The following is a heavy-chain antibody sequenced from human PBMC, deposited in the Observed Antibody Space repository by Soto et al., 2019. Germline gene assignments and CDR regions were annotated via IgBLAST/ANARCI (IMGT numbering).Heavy chain of an antibody. Sequence: EVQLLESGGGLVQPGGSLRLSCAASGFTFSSYAMSWVRQAPGKGLEWVSAISGSGGSTYYADSVKGRFTISRDNSKNTLYLQMNSLRAEDTAVYYCAKISIRIVVVSAKPCDYWGQGTLVTVAS. CDR3: AKISIRIVVVSAKPCDY. V-gene: IGHV3-23*01. CDR2: ISGSGGST. CDR1: GFTFSSYA. D-gene: IGHD2-21*01. J-gene: IGHJ4*02.